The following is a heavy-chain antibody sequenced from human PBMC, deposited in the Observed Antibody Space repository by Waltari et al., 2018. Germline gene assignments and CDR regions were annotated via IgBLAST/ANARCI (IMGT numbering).Heavy chain of an antibody. V-gene: IGHV3-7*01. CDR3: ARDAEYSGYAFDY. J-gene: IGHJ4*02. D-gene: IGHD5-12*01. CDR1: GFHFSTYV. Sequence: EVPLVASGGGLVPPGGSLSLYCGASGFHFSTYVIRLVSQAPGKWLEGVANIKQDGSEKYYGDSVKGRFTISRDNAKNSLYLQMNSLRAEDTAVYYCARDAEYSGYAFDYWGQGTLVTVSS. CDR2: IKQDGSEK.